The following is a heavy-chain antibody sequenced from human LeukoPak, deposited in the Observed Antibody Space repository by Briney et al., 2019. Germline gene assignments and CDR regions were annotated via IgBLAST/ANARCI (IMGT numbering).Heavy chain of an antibody. Sequence: GRSLRLSCAASGFTFDGYAMHWVRQAPGKGLEWVSGISWNSGNIGYADSVKGRFTISRDNAKNSLYLQMNSLRAEDTALYYCAKGMSSGYYYMDVWGKGTTVTVSS. V-gene: IGHV3-9*01. D-gene: IGHD3-10*01. CDR1: GFTFDGYA. CDR3: AKGMSSGYYYMDV. J-gene: IGHJ6*03. CDR2: ISWNSGNI.